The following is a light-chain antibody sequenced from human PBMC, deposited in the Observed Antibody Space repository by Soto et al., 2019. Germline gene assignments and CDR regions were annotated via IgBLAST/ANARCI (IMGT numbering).Light chain of an antibody. V-gene: IGKV3-15*01. CDR1: QSISGN. J-gene: IGKJ5*01. CDR3: QQYAGPPTT. CDR2: GVS. Sequence: EIVMTQSPATLSLSPGERATLSCRASQSISGNLAWYQQKPGQAPRLLIYGVSARATGIPARFSGSGSGTDFTLTITRLEPEDFAVYFCQQYAGPPTTFGQGTRLEIK.